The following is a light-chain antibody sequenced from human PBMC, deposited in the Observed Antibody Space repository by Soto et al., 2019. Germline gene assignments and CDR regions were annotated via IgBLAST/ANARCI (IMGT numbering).Light chain of an antibody. CDR1: SGYSNYK. Sequence: QSVLTQPPSASASLGASVTLTCTLSSGYSNYKVDWYQQRPGKGPRFVMRVGTGGIVGSKGDGIPDRFSVLGSGLNRYLTIKNIQEEDESDYHCGADPGSGSNFVPVVFGGGTKLTVL. CDR2: VGTGGIVG. V-gene: IGLV9-49*01. CDR3: GADPGSGSNFVPVV. J-gene: IGLJ2*01.